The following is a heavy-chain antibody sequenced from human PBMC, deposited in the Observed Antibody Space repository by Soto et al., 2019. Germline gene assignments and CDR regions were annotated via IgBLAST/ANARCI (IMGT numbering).Heavy chain of an antibody. CDR3: ARVSGSYYYGMDV. Sequence: QVQLQESGPGLVKPSGTLSLTCAVSGGSISSSYWWSWVRQPPGKGLEWIGEIYHSGSTNYNTSLKSRVTISVDKSKTQFSLKVTSVTAADTAVDYCARVSGSYYYGMDVWGQGTTVTVSS. CDR2: IYHSGST. J-gene: IGHJ6*02. V-gene: IGHV4-4*02. CDR1: GGSISSSYW.